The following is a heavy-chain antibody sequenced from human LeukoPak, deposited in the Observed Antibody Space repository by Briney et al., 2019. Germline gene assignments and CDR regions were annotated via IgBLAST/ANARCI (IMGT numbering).Heavy chain of an antibody. Sequence: ASVKVSCKASGYTFTGYYMHWVRQAPGQGLEWMGWINPNSGGTNYAQKFQGRVTMTRDTSINTAYMELSRLRSDDTAVYYCARESSTVTTYEPFDYWGQGTLVTVSS. CDR2: INPNSGGT. D-gene: IGHD4-17*01. V-gene: IGHV1-2*02. CDR3: ARESSTVTTYEPFDY. CDR1: GYTFTGYY. J-gene: IGHJ4*02.